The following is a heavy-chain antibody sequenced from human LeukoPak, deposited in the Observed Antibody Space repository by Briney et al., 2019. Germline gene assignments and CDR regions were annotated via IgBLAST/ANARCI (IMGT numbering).Heavy chain of an antibody. CDR2: IRNDGSDK. Sequence: GGSLRFSCAASGFTFSSYWMHWVRQAPGKGLEWVAFIRNDGSDKYYAVSVKGRFTISRDNSKNTLYLQLNSLRAEDTALYYCAKDRAFGQFLWGNDYWGQGTLVTVSS. CDR3: AKDRAFGQFLWGNDY. CDR1: GFTFSSYW. D-gene: IGHD3-10*01. V-gene: IGHV3-30*02. J-gene: IGHJ4*02.